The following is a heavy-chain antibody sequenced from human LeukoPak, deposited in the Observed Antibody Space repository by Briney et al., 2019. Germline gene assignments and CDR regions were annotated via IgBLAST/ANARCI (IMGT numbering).Heavy chain of an antibody. CDR1: GYTFTGYY. V-gene: IGHV1-2*02. CDR3: ARAVFRCSGGSCYYGY. D-gene: IGHD2-15*01. CDR2: INPNSGGT. J-gene: IGHJ4*02. Sequence: ASVKVSCKASGYTFTGYYMHWVRQAPGQGLEGMGWINPNSGGTNYAQKFQGRVTMTRDTSISTAYMELSRLRSDDTAVYYCARAVFRCSGGSCYYGYWGQGTLVTVSS.